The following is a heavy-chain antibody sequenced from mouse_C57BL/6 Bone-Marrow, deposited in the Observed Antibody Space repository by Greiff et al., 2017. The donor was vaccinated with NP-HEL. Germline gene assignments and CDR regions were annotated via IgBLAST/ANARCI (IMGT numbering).Heavy chain of an antibody. CDR2: ISSGGDYI. Sequence: EVKLMESGEGLVKPGGSLKLSCAASGFTFSSYAMSWVRQTPEKRLEWVAYISSGGDYIYYADTVKGRFTISRDNARNTLYLQMSSLKSEDTAMYYCTRAVLLFAYWGQGTLVTVSA. V-gene: IGHV5-9-1*02. CDR3: TRAVLLFAY. J-gene: IGHJ3*01. CDR1: GFTFSSYA.